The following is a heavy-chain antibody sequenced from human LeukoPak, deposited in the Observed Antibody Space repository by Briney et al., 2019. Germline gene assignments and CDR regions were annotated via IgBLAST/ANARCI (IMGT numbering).Heavy chain of an antibody. CDR1: GFTFSSYG. Sequence: PGGSLRLSCAASGFTFSSYGMRWVRQAPGKGLEWVAVISYDGSNKYYVDSVKGRFTISRDNSKNSLYLQMNSLRDEDTAVYYCAKSTLIGGKYSSSWYYFDYWGQGTLVTVSS. D-gene: IGHD6-13*01. CDR2: ISYDGSNK. J-gene: IGHJ4*02. CDR3: AKSTLIGGKYSSSWYYFDY. V-gene: IGHV3-30*18.